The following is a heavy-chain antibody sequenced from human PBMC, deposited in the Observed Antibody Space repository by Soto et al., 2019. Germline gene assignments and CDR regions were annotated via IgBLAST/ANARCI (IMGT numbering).Heavy chain of an antibody. D-gene: IGHD6-6*01. V-gene: IGHV3-43*01. CDR2: ISWDGGST. Sequence: GGSLRLSCAASGFTFEDYTMHWVRQAPGKGLEWVSLISWDGGSTYYADSVKGRFTISRDNSKNSLYLQMNSLRTEDTALYYCAKEYSSSSGYYYYGMDVWGQGTTVTVSS. CDR3: AKEYSSSSGYYYYGMDV. CDR1: GFTFEDYT. J-gene: IGHJ6*02.